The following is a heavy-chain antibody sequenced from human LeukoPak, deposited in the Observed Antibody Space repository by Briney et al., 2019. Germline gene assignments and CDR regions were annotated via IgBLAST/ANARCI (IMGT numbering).Heavy chain of an antibody. D-gene: IGHD6-19*01. V-gene: IGHV4-4*07. CDR1: GGSISSYY. J-gene: IGHJ4*02. CDR3: ARDRGVAVAGPPGY. Sequence: PSETLSLTCTVSGGSISSYYWSWIRQPAGKGLEWIGRIYTSGSTNYNPSLKSRATMSVDTSKNQFSLKLSSVTAADTAVYYCARDRGVAVAGPPGYWGQGTLVTVSS. CDR2: IYTSGST.